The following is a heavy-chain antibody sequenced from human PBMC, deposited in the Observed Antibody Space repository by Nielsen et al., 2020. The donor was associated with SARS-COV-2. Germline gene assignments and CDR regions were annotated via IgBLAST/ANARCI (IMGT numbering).Heavy chain of an antibody. CDR3: AKAYSSSWYFHYYYGMDV. V-gene: IGHV3-30-3*01. J-gene: IGHJ6*02. CDR2: ISYDGSNK. CDR1: KFTFNKYD. Sequence: GESLKISCVVSKFTFNKYDMHWVRQAPGKGLEWVAVISYDGSNKYYADSVKGRFTISRDNSKNTLYLQMNSLRAEDTAVYYCAKAYSSSWYFHYYYGMDVWGQGTTVTVSS. D-gene: IGHD6-13*01.